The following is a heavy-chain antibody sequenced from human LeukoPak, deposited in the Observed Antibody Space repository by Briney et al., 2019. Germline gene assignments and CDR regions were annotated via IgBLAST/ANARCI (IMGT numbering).Heavy chain of an antibody. Sequence: SETLSLTCTVSGGSISSSSYYWGWIRQPPGKGLEWIGSIYYSGSTYYNPSLKSRVTISVDTSKNQFSLNLNSVTAADTAVYYCARGPRPDYMDVWGKGTTVTVSS. CDR1: GGSISSSSYY. CDR3: ARGPRPDYMDV. J-gene: IGHJ6*03. V-gene: IGHV4-39*07. CDR2: IYYSGST.